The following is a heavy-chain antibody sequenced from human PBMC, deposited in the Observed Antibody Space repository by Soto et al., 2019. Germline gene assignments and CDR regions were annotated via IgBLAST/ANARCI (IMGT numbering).Heavy chain of an antibody. Sequence: QVQLQESGPGLVKPSETLSLTCTVSGGSISSYYWSWIRQPAGKGLEWIGRVCPSGSTNYNPSLKSRVTMSVDTSKNQFSLKLNSVTAADTAVYYCARGSSSSWSDYFQHWGQGTLVTVSS. CDR3: ARGSSSSWSDYFQH. V-gene: IGHV4-4*07. J-gene: IGHJ1*01. CDR2: VCPSGST. CDR1: GGSISSYY. D-gene: IGHD6-13*01.